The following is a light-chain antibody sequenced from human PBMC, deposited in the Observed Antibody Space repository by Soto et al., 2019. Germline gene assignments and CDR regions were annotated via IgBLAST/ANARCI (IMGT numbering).Light chain of an antibody. CDR3: QQRSNWPPEIT. V-gene: IGKV3-11*01. CDR1: QSVSSY. J-gene: IGKJ5*01. CDR2: DAS. Sequence: EIVLTQSPDTLSLSPGERATLSCRASQSVSSYLAWYQQKPGQAPRLLIYDASNRATGIPARFSGSGSGTDFTLTISSLEPEDFAVYYCQQRSNWPPEITFGQGTRLEIK.